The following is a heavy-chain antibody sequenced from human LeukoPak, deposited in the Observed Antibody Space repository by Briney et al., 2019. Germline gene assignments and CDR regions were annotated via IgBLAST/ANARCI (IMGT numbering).Heavy chain of an antibody. Sequence: GRSLRLSCAAPGFTFSSSALHGVRQAPGKGLEGVADLSYDGSSKYYADSVKGRFTISRDNSKNTLYLQMNSLRAEDTAVYYCARSWDYYDSSGYLGSFDYWGQGTTVTVSS. CDR3: ARSWDYYDSSGYLGSFDY. D-gene: IGHD3-22*01. V-gene: IGHV3-30*01. CDR2: LSYDGSSK. CDR1: GFTFSSSA. J-gene: IGHJ4*03.